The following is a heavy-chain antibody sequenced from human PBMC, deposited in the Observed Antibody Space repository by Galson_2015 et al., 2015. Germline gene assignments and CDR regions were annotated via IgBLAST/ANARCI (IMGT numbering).Heavy chain of an antibody. Sequence: SLRLSCAASGFTFSTSGMNWVRQAPGKGLEWVSYISRSGSTIYYADSVRGRFTISRDNDKNSLYLQMNSLRDEDTAVYYCARDFSLWGPSTHYFDYWGQGTLVTVSS. CDR3: ARDFSLWGPSTHYFDY. CDR1: GFTFSTSG. J-gene: IGHJ4*02. CDR2: ISRSGSTI. D-gene: IGHD2-21*01. V-gene: IGHV3-48*02.